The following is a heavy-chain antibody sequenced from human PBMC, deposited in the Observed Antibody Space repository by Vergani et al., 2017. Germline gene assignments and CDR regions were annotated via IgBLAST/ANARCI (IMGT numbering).Heavy chain of an antibody. CDR1: GYTFTSYD. CDR2: MNPNSGNT. V-gene: IGHV1-8*01. Sequence: QVQLVPSGAEVKTPGASVKVSCKASGYTFTSYDINWVRQATGQGLEWMGWMNPNSGNTGYAQKFQGRVTMTRKTSISTAYMELSSLRSEDTAVYYCARGSGKRSTTRNWFDPWGQGTLVTVSS. D-gene: IGHD2-2*01. CDR3: ARGSGKRSTTRNWFDP. J-gene: IGHJ5*02.